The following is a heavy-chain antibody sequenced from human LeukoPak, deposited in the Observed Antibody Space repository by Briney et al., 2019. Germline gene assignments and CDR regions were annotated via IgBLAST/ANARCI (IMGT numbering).Heavy chain of an antibody. J-gene: IGHJ6*04. D-gene: IGHD3-3*01. V-gene: IGHV3-30*04. CDR1: GFTFSSYA. CDR2: ISYDGSNK. CDR3: AREIPSITIFGRTDSMDV. Sequence: GGSPGLSCAASGFTFSSYAMHWVRQAPGKGLEWVAVISYDGSNKYYADSVKGRFTISRDNSKNTLYLQMNSLRAEDTAVYYCAREIPSITIFGRTDSMDVWGKGTTVTVSS.